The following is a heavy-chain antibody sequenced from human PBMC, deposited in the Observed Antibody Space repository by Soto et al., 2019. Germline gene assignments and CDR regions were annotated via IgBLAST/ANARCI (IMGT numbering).Heavy chain of an antibody. CDR1: GFTFSSYA. D-gene: IGHD2-15*01. Sequence: LRLYCVASGFTFSSYAMSWVRQAPGKGLEWVSTIADTSGNTQYAESVKGRFTISRDNSKNTLYFQMNSLRAEDTAVYYCSKAVSCSGGSCAWFDSWGQGALVTFSS. V-gene: IGHV3-23*01. J-gene: IGHJ5*01. CDR2: IADTSGNT. CDR3: SKAVSCSGGSCAWFDS.